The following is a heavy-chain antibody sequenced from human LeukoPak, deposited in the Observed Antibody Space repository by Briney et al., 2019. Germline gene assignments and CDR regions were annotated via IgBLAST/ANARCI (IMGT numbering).Heavy chain of an antibody. J-gene: IGHJ4*02. CDR3: ARCSSSWLVSLDY. V-gene: IGHV3-53*01. CDR2: IYSGGST. Sequence: PGKSLRLSCAASGFIFNDFGMHWVRQAPGKGLEWVSVIYSGGSTYYADSVKGRFTISRDNSKNTLYLQMNSLRAEDTAVYYCARCSSSWLVSLDYWGQGTLVTVSS. D-gene: IGHD6-13*01. CDR1: GFIFNDFG.